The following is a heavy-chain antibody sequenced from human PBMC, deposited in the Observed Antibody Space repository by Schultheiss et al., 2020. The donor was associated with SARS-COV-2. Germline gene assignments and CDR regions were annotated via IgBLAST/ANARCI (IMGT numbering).Heavy chain of an antibody. D-gene: IGHD4/OR15-4a*01. J-gene: IGHJ3*02. CDR2: IYFTGIT. V-gene: IGHV4-59*01. CDR1: GSSISGYF. Sequence: GSLRLSCTVSGSSISGYFWTWIRQPPGKGLDPIGNIYFTGITKYNPSLKSRVTISIDTSKNQFSLKLGSVTAADTAVYYCARDQDYGRNAFDIWGQGTMVTVSS. CDR3: ARDQDYGRNAFDI.